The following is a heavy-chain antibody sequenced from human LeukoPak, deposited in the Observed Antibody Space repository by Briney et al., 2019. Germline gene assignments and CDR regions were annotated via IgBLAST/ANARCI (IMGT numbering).Heavy chain of an antibody. V-gene: IGHV3-21*01. Sequence: GGSLRLSCSASGFTFSDYDMTWVRQAPGKGLEGVSSISGLSSHIYYGDSVKGRFSISRDNAKNSLYLQMNSLGTDDTAVYFCGRAFPPLRTSSAGDLWGQGTLVTVSS. J-gene: IGHJ4*02. D-gene: IGHD3-16*01. CDR3: GRAFPPLRTSSAGDL. CDR2: ISGLSSHI. CDR1: GFTFSDYD.